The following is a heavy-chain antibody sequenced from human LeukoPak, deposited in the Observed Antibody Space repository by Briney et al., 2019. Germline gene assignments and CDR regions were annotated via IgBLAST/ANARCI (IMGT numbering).Heavy chain of an antibody. CDR1: GGSFSGYY. V-gene: IGHV4-34*01. J-gene: IGHJ5*02. CDR3: ARGGLYCSSSSCTPDWFDP. D-gene: IGHD2-2*01. CDR2: IHYSGST. Sequence: SETLSLTFAVYGGSFSGYYWSWIRQPPRQGPELSGGIHYSGSTNYNPSLKSRVTISVDTSKNQFSLKLTSVTAADTAVYYCARGGLYCSSSSCTPDWFDPWGQGTLVTVSS.